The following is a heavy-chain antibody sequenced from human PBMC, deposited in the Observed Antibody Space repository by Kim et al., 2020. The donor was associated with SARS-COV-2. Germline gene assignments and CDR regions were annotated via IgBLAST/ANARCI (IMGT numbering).Heavy chain of an antibody. CDR2: INPNSGGT. CDR1: GYTFTGYY. V-gene: IGHV1-2*02. J-gene: IGHJ4*02. D-gene: IGHD3-3*01. Sequence: ASVKVSCKASGYTFTGYYMHWVRQAPGQGLEWMGWINPNSGGTNYAQKFQGRVTMTRDTSISTAYMELSRLRSDDTAVYYCARDPKSGFLEWPKSGIDYWGQGTLVTVSS. CDR3: ARDPKSGFLEWPKSGIDY.